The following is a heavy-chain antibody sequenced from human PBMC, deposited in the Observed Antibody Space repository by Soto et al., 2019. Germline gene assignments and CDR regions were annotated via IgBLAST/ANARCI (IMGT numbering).Heavy chain of an antibody. CDR1: GGSISSYY. J-gene: IGHJ4*02. CDR2: IYYSGST. CDR3: ARSARVVVVPAAMPALLY. V-gene: IGHV4-59*01. Sequence: SETLSLTCTVSGGSISSYYWSWIRQPPGKGLEWIGYIYYSGSTNYNPSLKSRVTISVDTSKNQFSLKLSSVTAADTAVYYCARSARVVVVPAAMPALLYWGQGTLVTVSS. D-gene: IGHD2-2*01.